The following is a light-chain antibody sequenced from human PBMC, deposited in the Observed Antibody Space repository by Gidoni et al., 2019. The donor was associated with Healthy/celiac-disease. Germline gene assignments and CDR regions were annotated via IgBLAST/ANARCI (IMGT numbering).Light chain of an antibody. Sequence: VLTQSPGTLSLSPGERATLSSRASQSVSSSYLAWYQQKPGQAPRPLIYGASSRATGIPDRFSGSGSGTDFTLTISRLEPEDFAVYYCQQYGSSPLWTFGQGTKVEIK. CDR3: QQYGSSPLWT. J-gene: IGKJ1*01. CDR1: QSVSSSY. V-gene: IGKV3-20*01. CDR2: GAS.